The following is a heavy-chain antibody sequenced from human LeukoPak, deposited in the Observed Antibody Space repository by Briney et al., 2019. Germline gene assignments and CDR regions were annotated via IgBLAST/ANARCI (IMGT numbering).Heavy chain of an antibody. V-gene: IGHV1-8*01. D-gene: IGHD6-6*01. Sequence: ASVKVSCKASGYTFTSYDINWVRQATGQGLEWMGWMNPNSGNTGYAQKFQGRVTMTRNTSISTAYMELSSLRSEDTAVYYCAKDAVSARPPWFDPWGQGTLVTVSS. CDR1: GYTFTSYD. J-gene: IGHJ5*02. CDR3: AKDAVSARPPWFDP. CDR2: MNPNSGNT.